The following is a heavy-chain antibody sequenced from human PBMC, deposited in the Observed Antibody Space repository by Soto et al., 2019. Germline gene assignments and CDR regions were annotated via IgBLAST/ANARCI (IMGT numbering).Heavy chain of an antibody. D-gene: IGHD1-26*01. Sequence: GGSLRLSCAGSGFTLSDHYIDWVRQAPGKGLEWVGRSRDKAQGYSTAYAASVKGRFTTSRDESKNSVYLQMNSLKTEDTAVYYCTTDLGIVGATPHFDYYYYGMDVWGQGTTVTVSS. V-gene: IGHV3-72*01. CDR3: TTDLGIVGATPHFDYYYYGMDV. CDR1: GFTLSDHY. CDR2: SRDKAQGYST. J-gene: IGHJ6*02.